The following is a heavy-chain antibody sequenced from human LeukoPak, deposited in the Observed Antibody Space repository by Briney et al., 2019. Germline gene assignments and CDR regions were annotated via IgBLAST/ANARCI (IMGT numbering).Heavy chain of an antibody. D-gene: IGHD3-3*01. J-gene: IGHJ6*03. CDR2: IYYSGST. Sequence: SETLSLTCTVSGGSISSYYWSWIRQPPGKGLEWIGYIYYSGSTNYNPSLKSRVTISVDTSKNQFSLKLSSVTAAGTAVYYCARDNATYYDFWSGYFGRNYYYYNMDVWGKGTTVTVSS. CDR3: ARDNATYYDFWSGYFGRNYYYYNMDV. CDR1: GGSISSYY. V-gene: IGHV4-59*01.